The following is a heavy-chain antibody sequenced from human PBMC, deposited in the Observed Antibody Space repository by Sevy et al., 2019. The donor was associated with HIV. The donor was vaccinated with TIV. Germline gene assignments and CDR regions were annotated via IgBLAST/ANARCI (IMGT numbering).Heavy chain of an antibody. D-gene: IGHD1-26*01. Sequence: SETLSLTCTVSGGSVSSGSYYWSWIRQPPGKGLEWIGYIYYSGSTNYNPSLNSRVTISVDTSKNQFSLKLSSVTAADTAVYYCARASIVGATDYWGQGTLVTVSS. J-gene: IGHJ4*02. CDR3: ARASIVGATDY. CDR2: IYYSGST. CDR1: GGSVSSGSYY. V-gene: IGHV4-61*01.